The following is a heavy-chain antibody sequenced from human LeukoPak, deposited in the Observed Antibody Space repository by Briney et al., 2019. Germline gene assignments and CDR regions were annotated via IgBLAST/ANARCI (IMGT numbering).Heavy chain of an antibody. Sequence: SETLSLTCAVYGGSFSGYHWSWIRQPPGKGLEWIGEINHSGSTNYNPSLKSRVTISVDTSKNQFSLKLSSVTAADTAVYYCAGYYGSGSYYGWFDPWGQGTLVTVSS. D-gene: IGHD3-10*01. CDR1: GGSFSGYH. CDR3: AGYYGSGSYYGWFDP. J-gene: IGHJ5*02. V-gene: IGHV4-34*01. CDR2: INHSGST.